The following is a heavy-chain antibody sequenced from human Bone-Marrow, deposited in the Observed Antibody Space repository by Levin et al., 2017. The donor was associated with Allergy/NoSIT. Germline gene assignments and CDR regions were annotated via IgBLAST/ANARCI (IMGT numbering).Heavy chain of an antibody. J-gene: IGHJ4*02. CDR1: GYTFTSYD. CDR2: MNPNSGNT. D-gene: IGHD6-19*01. CDR3: ARGSIAVAGFLVNYYFDY. V-gene: IGHV1-8*01. Sequence: ASVKVSCKASGYTFTSYDINWVRQATGQGLEWMGWMNPNSGNTGYAQKFQGRVTMTRNTSISTAYMELSSLRSEDTAVYYCARGSIAVAGFLVNYYFDYWGQGTLVTVSS.